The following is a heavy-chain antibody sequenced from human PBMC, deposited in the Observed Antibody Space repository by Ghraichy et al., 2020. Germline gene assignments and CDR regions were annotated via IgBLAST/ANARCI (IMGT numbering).Heavy chain of an antibody. CDR1: GFTFSSYW. CDR2: IKQDGSEK. J-gene: IGHJ4*02. V-gene: IGHV3-7*01. Sequence: ETLSLTCAASGFTFSSYWMSWVRQAPGKGLEWVANIKQDGSEKYYVDSVKGRFTISRDNAKNSLYLQMNSLRAEDTAVYYCARAVWQFDYWGQGTLVTVSS. CDR3: ARAVWQFDY. D-gene: IGHD2-8*01.